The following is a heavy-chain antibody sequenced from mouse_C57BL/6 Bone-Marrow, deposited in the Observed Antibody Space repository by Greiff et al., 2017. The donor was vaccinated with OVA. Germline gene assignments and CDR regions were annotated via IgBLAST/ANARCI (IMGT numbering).Heavy chain of an antibody. CDR1: GYTFTSYW. D-gene: IGHD2-4*01. Sequence: QVQLQQPGAELVKPGASVKLSCKASGYTFTSYWMHWVKQRPGQGLEWIGMIHPNSGSNKYNEKLKSKATLTVDKSSSTAYMQLSSLTSEDSAVYYCARGRILYYDYYGFAYWGQGTLVTVAA. CDR3: ARGRILYYDYYGFAY. V-gene: IGHV1-64*01. CDR2: IHPNSGSN. J-gene: IGHJ3*01.